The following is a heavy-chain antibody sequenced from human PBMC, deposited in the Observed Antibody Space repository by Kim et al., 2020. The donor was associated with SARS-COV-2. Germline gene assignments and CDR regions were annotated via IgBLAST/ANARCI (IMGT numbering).Heavy chain of an antibody. D-gene: IGHD2-15*01. Sequence: SGSTNSNPSLKSRGTMSVDTSKNQFSLKLSSVTAADTAVYYCAKDGGSGPWGQGTLVTVSS. J-gene: IGHJ5*02. CDR2: SGST. V-gene: IGHV4-4*07. CDR3: AKDGGSGP.